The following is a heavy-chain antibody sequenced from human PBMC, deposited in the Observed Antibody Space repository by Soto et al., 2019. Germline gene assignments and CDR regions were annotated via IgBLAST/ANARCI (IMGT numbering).Heavy chain of an antibody. CDR3: AKAGSSSWYGNY. Sequence: GGSLRLSCAASGFTFSSYAMSWVRQAPGKGLEWVSAISGSGGRTYYADSVKGRFTISRDNSKNTLYLQMNSLRAEDTAVYYCAKAGSSSWYGNYWGQGTLVTVSS. CDR1: GFTFSSYA. CDR2: ISGSGGRT. D-gene: IGHD6-13*01. J-gene: IGHJ4*02. V-gene: IGHV3-23*01.